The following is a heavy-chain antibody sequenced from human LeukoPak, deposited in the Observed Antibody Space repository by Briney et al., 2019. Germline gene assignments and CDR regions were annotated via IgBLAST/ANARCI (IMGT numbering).Heavy chain of an antibody. CDR2: ISSSGSTI. V-gene: IGHV3-11*01. D-gene: IGHD3-22*01. CDR3: ARVRYYYDSSGYDL. Sequence: GGSLRLSCAASGFTFSDYYMSWIRQAPGKGLEWVSYISSSGSTIYYADSVKGRFTISRDNAKSSLYLQMNSLRAEDTAVYYCARVRYYYDSSGYDLWGQGTLVTVSS. J-gene: IGHJ4*02. CDR1: GFTFSDYY.